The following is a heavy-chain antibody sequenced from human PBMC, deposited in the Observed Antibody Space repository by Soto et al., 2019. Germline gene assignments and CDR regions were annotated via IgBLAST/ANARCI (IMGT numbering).Heavy chain of an antibody. CDR2: IWYDGSNK. J-gene: IGHJ4*02. CDR3: ARGETIFGVVTHFDY. D-gene: IGHD3-3*01. V-gene: IGHV3-33*01. CDR1: GFTFSSYG. Sequence: QVQLVESGGGVVQPGRSLRLSCAASGFTFSSYGMHWVRQAPGKGLEXVAVIWYDGSNKYYADSVKGRFTISRDNSKNTLYLQMNSLRAEDTAVYYCARGETIFGVVTHFDYWGQGTLVTVSS.